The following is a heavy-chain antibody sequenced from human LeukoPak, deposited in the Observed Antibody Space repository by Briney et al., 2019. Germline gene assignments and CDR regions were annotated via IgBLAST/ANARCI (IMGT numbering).Heavy chain of an antibody. CDR2: IYHSGST. CDR3: ARPYYDSSGYYHDAFDI. CDR1: GGSFSGYY. D-gene: IGHD3-22*01. J-gene: IGHJ3*02. Sequence: SETLSLTCAVYGGSFSGYYWSWIRQPPGKGLEWIGYIYHSGSTYYNPSLKSRVTMSVDTSKNQFSLKLSSVTAADTAVYYCARPYYDSSGYYHDAFDIWGQGTMVTVSS. V-gene: IGHV4-34*10.